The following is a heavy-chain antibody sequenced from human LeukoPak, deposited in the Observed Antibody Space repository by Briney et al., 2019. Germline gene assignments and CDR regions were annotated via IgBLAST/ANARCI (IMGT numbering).Heavy chain of an antibody. CDR2: INPNSGGT. J-gene: IGHJ6*03. Sequence: ASVKVSCKASGYTFTGYYMHWVRQAPGQGLEWMGWINPNSGGTNYAQKFQGRVTMTRDTSISTACMELSRLRSDDTAVYYCARDGYYCSSTSCYLDGPYYYMDVWGKGTTVTVSS. CDR3: ARDGYYCSSTSCYLDGPYYYMDV. D-gene: IGHD2-2*01. V-gene: IGHV1-2*02. CDR1: GYTFTGYY.